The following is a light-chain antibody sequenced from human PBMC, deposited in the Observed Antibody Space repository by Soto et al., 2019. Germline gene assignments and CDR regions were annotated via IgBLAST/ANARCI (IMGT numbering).Light chain of an antibody. J-gene: IGKJ1*01. V-gene: IGKV3-20*01. Sequence: QFPGPISLSPAERATLSRRARQRVSRTYLAWYQQKPAQAPRLLIYATSIRATGIPDRFSGSGSGTDFTLTISRLEPDDSAVYYCQHYCCSGTFGLGTKVDI. CDR2: ATS. CDR1: QRVSRTY. CDR3: QHYCCSGT.